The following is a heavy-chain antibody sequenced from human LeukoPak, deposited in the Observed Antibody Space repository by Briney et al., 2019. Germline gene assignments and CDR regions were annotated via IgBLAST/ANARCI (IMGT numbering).Heavy chain of an antibody. CDR3: ARVRSGWSRDAFDI. CDR2: IYYSGST. D-gene: IGHD6-19*01. Sequence: SEALSLTCTVSGGSISSYYWSWIRQPPGKGLEWIGYIYYSGSTNYNPSLKSRVTISVDTSKNQFSLKLSSVTAADTAVYYCARVRSGWSRDAFDIWGQGTMVTVSS. CDR1: GGSISSYY. V-gene: IGHV4-59*01. J-gene: IGHJ3*02.